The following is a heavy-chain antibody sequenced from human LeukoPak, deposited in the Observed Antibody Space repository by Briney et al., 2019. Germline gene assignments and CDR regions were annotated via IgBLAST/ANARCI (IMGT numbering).Heavy chain of an antibody. V-gene: IGHV3-21*01. J-gene: IGHJ4*02. Sequence: GGSLRLSCAASGFTFSSYSMNWVRQAPGKGLEWVSSISSSSSYIDYADSMEGRFTISRDNAKNSLYLQMNNLRAEDTAVYYCAKGIRVVPAAVDYWGQGTLVTVSS. CDR2: ISSSSSYI. CDR3: AKGIRVVPAAVDY. D-gene: IGHD2-2*01. CDR1: GFTFSSYS.